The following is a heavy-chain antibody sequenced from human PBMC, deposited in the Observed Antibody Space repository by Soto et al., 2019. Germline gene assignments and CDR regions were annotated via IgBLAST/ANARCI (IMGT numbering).Heavy chain of an antibody. Sequence: QVQLQESGPGLVKPSQTLSLTCTVSGGSISSGGYYWSWIRQHPGKGLEWIGYIYYSGSTYYNPCLKSRVTVSVDTSNNQFSLKLSSVTAADTAVSYCARKATVTTCFDYWGQGTLVTVSS. CDR2: IYYSGST. CDR1: GGSISSGGYY. D-gene: IGHD4-17*01. J-gene: IGHJ4*02. V-gene: IGHV4-31*03. CDR3: ARKATVTTCFDY.